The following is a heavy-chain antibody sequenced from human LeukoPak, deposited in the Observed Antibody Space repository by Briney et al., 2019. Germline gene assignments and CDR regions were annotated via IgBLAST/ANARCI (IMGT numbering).Heavy chain of an antibody. J-gene: IGHJ4*02. CDR2: ITSGSYI. Sequence: GGSLRLSCAASGFTFSSYTMSWVRQAPGKGLEWVSSITSGSYIYYADSVKGRFTISRDNAKNSLYLQMNSLRAEDTAVYFCARVVPPLYYFDYWGQGTLVTVSS. D-gene: IGHD3-10*01. V-gene: IGHV3-21*01. CDR1: GFTFSSYT. CDR3: ARVVPPLYYFDY.